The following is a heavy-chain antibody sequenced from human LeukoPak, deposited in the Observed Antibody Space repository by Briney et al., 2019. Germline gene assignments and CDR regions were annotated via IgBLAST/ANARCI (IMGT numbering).Heavy chain of an antibody. J-gene: IGHJ6*03. Sequence: PSETLSLTCTASAGSLSSYYWSWIRQPPGKGLEWIGYIYYSGSTNYNPSLKSRATISVDPSKNQFSLKLASVTAATTPFNYFARCDYYYYYMDVWGGRTTVSVSS. CDR1: AGSLSSYY. V-gene: IGHV4-59*01. D-gene: IGHD2-21*01. CDR3: ARCDYYYYYMDV. CDR2: IYYSGST.